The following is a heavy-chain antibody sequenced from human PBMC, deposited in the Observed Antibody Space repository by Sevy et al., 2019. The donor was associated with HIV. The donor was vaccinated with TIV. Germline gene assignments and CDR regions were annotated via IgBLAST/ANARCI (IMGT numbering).Heavy chain of an antibody. J-gene: IGHJ4*02. D-gene: IGHD1-26*01. V-gene: IGHV3-30*14. CDR3: ARDFSLSGGYSLLAY. Sequence: GGSLRLSCAASGFTFSSYTMHWVRQAPGKGLEWVAVICYNGSRKYYADSVKGRFTISRDNSKNTLYLQMNNLRADDTAVFYCARDFSLSGGYSLLAYWGQGTLVTVSS. CDR2: ICYNGSRK. CDR1: GFTFSSYT.